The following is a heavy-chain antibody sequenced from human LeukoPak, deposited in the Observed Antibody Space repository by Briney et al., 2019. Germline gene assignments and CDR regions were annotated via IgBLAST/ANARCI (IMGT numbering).Heavy chain of an antibody. J-gene: IGHJ4*02. CDR1: GFTFSSYW. D-gene: IGHD2-2*01. Sequence: AGGSLRVSCAASGFTFSSYWMHWVRQAPGKGLVWVSRINTDGSRTSYADSVKGRFTISRDNAKNTLYLQMNSLRAEDTAVYYCARALSRAIGYFDYWGQGTLVTVSS. CDR3: ARALSRAIGYFDY. CDR2: INTDGSRT. V-gene: IGHV3-74*01.